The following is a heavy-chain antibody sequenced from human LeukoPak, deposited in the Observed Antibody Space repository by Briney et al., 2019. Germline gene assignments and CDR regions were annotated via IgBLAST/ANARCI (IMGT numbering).Heavy chain of an antibody. CDR1: GFTFSNYA. J-gene: IGHJ4*02. V-gene: IGHV3-23*01. D-gene: IGHD3-9*01. Sequence: PGASLRLSCAASGFTFSNYAMSWVRQAPGKGLEWVSAITGSGAVTYYADSVKGRFTISRENSKNTLYLQLNSLRAEDTAVYYCVQWGDYEGLTGYYVPDYWGQGGLVTVS. CDR3: VQWGDYEGLTGYYVPDY. CDR2: ITGSGAVT.